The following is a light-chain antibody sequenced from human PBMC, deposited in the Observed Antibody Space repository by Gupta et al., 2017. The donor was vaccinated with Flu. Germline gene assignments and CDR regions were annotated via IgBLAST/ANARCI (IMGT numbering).Light chain of an antibody. Sequence: YDLTQPPSSSLSPGHPLTISCSGDNLEQKYACWYQQRPGQSPVLVIFQNTKRPTGIPDRFSASNSGNTATLTITGTQLMDEADYYCQAWDSHYVVFGGGTKLTVL. CDR1: NLEQKY. CDR2: QNT. V-gene: IGLV3-1*01. J-gene: IGLJ2*01. CDR3: QAWDSHYVV.